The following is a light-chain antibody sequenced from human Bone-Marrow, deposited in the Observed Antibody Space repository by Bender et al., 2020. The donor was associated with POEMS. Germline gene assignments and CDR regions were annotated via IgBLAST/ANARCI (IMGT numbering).Light chain of an antibody. J-gene: IGLJ3*02. CDR1: NSNIGTNA. Sequence: QPVLTQPPSASGTPGQRVTISCSGSNSNIGTNAVNLYQQFPGTAPKLLIYSDNQRPAGAPDRFYAFKSCTSSSLAISGLQSEDEADYYCGAWDAGLGGGVFGGGTKLTVL. CDR3: GAWDAGLGGGV. CDR2: SDN. V-gene: IGLV1-44*01.